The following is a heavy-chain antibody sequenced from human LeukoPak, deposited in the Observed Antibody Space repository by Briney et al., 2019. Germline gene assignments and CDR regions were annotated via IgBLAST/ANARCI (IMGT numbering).Heavy chain of an antibody. CDR3: ASRHPDIASP. CDR2: ISGSAGEI. V-gene: IGHV3-23*01. D-gene: IGHD5-12*01. CDR1: GFTFRSFA. Sequence: GGCLRLSCAASGFTFRSFAMMWFRQAPGKGPEWVSSISGSAGEIYYADTVKGRFTISRDNSKNKLYLQMDSLRAEDTAVYYCASRHPDIASPWGQGTLVTVSS. J-gene: IGHJ5*02.